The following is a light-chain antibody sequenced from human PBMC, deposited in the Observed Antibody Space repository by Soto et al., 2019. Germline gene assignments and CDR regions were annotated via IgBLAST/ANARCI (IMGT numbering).Light chain of an antibody. J-gene: IGKJ5*01. CDR3: QQYKNWPIT. Sequence: EIVMTQSPATLSVSPGERATLSCRASQSVSSNLAWYKQKPGQAPRLLIYGASNRATGIPARFSGSGSGTEFTLTISSLQSEDFAVYYCQQYKNWPITFGQGTRLEI. CDR1: QSVSSN. CDR2: GAS. V-gene: IGKV3-15*01.